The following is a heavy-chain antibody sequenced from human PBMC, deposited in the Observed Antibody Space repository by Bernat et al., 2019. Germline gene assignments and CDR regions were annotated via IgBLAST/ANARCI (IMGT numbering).Heavy chain of an antibody. V-gene: IGHV4-31*03. Sequence: QVQLQESGPGLVKPSQTLSLTCTVSAGSISSGGSCWSWIRQHPGKGLERIGYIYYSGSTYYNPSLKSRVTISVDTSKNQFSLKLSSVTAADTAVYYCARAGSGVDYWGQGTLVTVSS. CDR3: ARAGSGVDY. J-gene: IGHJ4*02. CDR2: IYYSGST. CDR1: AGSISSGGSC. D-gene: IGHD3-10*01.